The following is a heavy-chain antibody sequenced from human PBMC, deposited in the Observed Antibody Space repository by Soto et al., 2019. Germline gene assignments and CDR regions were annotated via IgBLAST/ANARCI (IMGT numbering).Heavy chain of an antibody. CDR1: GFTFSGSA. J-gene: IGHJ6*03. CDR3: TTSMVRGVTYYYYYYMDV. V-gene: IGHV3-73*01. Sequence: EVQLVESGGGLVQPGGSLKLSCAASGFTFSGSAMHWVRQASGKGLEWVGRIRSKANSYATAYAASVKGRFTISRDDSKNTAYLQMNSLKTEDTAVYYCTTSMVRGVTYYYYYYMDVWGKGTTVTVS. CDR2: IRSKANSYAT. D-gene: IGHD3-10*01.